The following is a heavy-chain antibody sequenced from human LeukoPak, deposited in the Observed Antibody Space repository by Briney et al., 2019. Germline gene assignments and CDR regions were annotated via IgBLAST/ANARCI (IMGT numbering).Heavy chain of an antibody. V-gene: IGHV1-24*01. Sequence: ASVKVSCKVSGYTLTELSMRWVRQAPGKGLEWMGGFDPEDGETIYAQKFQGRVTMTEDTSTYTAYMELSSLRSEYTAVYYCATVVDIVATRDFQHWGQGTLVTVSS. D-gene: IGHD5-12*01. CDR1: GYTLTELS. J-gene: IGHJ1*01. CDR2: FDPEDGET. CDR3: ATVVDIVATRDFQH.